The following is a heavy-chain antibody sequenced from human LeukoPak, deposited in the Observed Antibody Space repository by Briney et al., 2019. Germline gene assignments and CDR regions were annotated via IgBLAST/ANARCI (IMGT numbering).Heavy chain of an antibody. Sequence: GGSLRLSCAASGFTLSNYNMNWVRQAPGKGLEWVSSISSSSTYISYADSVKGRFTISRDNAKNSLSLQMNSLRAEDTAVYYCARADVMGGQGTLVTVSS. D-gene: IGHD3-16*01. J-gene: IGHJ4*02. CDR1: GFTLSNYN. CDR2: ISSSSTYI. V-gene: IGHV3-21*01. CDR3: ARADVM.